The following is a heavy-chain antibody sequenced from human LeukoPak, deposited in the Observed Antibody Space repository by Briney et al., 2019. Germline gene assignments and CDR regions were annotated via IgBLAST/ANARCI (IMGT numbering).Heavy chain of an antibody. D-gene: IGHD6-13*01. J-gene: IGHJ4*02. V-gene: IGHV4-39*01. CDR3: ASPGIATAGVQFDY. CDR2: IYSSGST. Sequence: SETLSLTCTVSGGCISSSSYYWGWIRQPPGKGLEWIGTIYSSGSTYYNPSFKSRVTISVDTSKNQFSLKLSSVTAADTAVYYCASPGIATAGVQFDYWGQGTLVTVSS. CDR1: GGCISSSSYY.